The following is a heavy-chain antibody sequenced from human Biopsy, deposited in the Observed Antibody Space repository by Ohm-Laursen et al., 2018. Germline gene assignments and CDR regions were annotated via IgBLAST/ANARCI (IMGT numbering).Heavy chain of an antibody. J-gene: IGHJ1*01. CDR2: ISHTGYT. CDR3: ARGSNEYGGLYFPH. Sequence: SETLSITRTVSGGSFTGHYWTWIRQPPGKGLEWIGHISHTGYTSYKSSLKSRVTISLDTSRKHFSLRLTSLAAADTAVYYCARGSNEYGGLYFPHWGQGTLVTVSS. CDR1: GGSFTGHY. V-gene: IGHV4-59*11. D-gene: IGHD4-23*01.